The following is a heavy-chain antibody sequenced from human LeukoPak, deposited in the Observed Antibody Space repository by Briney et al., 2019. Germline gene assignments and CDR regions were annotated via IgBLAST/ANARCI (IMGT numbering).Heavy chain of an antibody. J-gene: IGHJ4*02. Sequence: AGGSLRLSCAASGFTVSSNYMSWVRQAPGKGLEWVSAISGSGGSTYYADSVKGRFTISRDNSKNTLYLQMNSLRAEDTAVYYCAKDHAEIWFGEFPGDYWGQGTLVTVSS. D-gene: IGHD3-10*01. CDR2: ISGSGGST. V-gene: IGHV3-23*01. CDR3: AKDHAEIWFGEFPGDY. CDR1: GFTVSSNY.